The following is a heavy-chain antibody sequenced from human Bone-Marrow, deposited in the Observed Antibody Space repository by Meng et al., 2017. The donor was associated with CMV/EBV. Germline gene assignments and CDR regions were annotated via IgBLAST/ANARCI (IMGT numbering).Heavy chain of an antibody. V-gene: IGHV4-34*01. D-gene: IGHD3-16*02. CDR2: INYSGST. Sequence: SETLSLTCAVYGGSFSGYYWSWIRQPPGKGLEWIGEINYSGSTNYNPSLKSRVTISVDTSKNQFSLKLSSVTAADTAVYYCARGRGALSRNVWGSYRHFDYWGQGTLVTVSS. CDR1: GGSFSGYY. CDR3: ARGRGALSRNVWGSYRHFDY. J-gene: IGHJ4*02.